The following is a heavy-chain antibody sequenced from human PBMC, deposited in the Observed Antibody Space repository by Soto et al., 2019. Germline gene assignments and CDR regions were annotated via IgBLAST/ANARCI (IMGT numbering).Heavy chain of an antibody. CDR3: GGYNVLIGYHGYGMDV. Sequence: QITLKASGPTLVKPTQTLTLTCTFSGFSLSTGGVGVGWIRQPPGKAPEWLALIYWNDDKRYSPSLNSRLTITKDTSKNQVVLTMSNMDPVDTATYYCGGYNVLIGYHGYGMDVWGQGTTVTVSS. V-gene: IGHV2-5*01. D-gene: IGHD3-9*01. CDR2: IYWNDDK. J-gene: IGHJ6*02. CDR1: GFSLSTGGVG.